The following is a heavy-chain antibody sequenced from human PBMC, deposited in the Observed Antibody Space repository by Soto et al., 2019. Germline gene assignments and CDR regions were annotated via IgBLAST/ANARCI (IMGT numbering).Heavy chain of an antibody. J-gene: IGHJ4*02. CDR3: ARSYSSGWYDY. CDR1: GYTFTSYG. V-gene: IGHV1-18*04. CDR2: ISAYNGNT. Sequence: SVKLSCKASGYTFTSYGISWVRQAPGQGLEWMGWISAYNGNTNYAQKLQGRVAMTTDTSTSTAYMELSSLRSEDTAVYYCARSYSSGWYDYWGQGTLVTVPS. D-gene: IGHD6-19*01.